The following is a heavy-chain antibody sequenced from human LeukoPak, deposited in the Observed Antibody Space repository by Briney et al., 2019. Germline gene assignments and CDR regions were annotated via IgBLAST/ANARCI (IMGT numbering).Heavy chain of an antibody. CDR3: ARAESYDSSASFDY. V-gene: IGHV3-74*01. CDR1: GFTFSSYW. CDR2: INSDGSST. D-gene: IGHD3-22*01. Sequence: GGSLRLSCAASGFTFSSYWMPWVRQAPGKGLAWVSRINSDGSSTSYADSVKGRFTISRDNAKNTLYLQMNSLRAEDTAVYYCARAESYDSSASFDYWGQGTLVTVSS. J-gene: IGHJ4*02.